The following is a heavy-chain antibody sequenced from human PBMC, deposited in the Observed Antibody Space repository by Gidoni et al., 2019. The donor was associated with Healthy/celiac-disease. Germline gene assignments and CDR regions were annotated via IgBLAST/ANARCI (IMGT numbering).Heavy chain of an antibody. CDR1: GGTFSSYA. Sequence: QVPLVQSGAEAKNPGSSVQVSCKASGGTFSSYAISWVRQAPGQGLEWMGGIIPIFGTANYAQEFQGKVTITADKSTSTAYMELSSLRSEDTAVYYCARGPSSGDYFDYWGQGTLGTVSS. J-gene: IGHJ4*02. CDR3: ARGPSSGDYFDY. CDR2: IIPIFGTA. D-gene: IGHD6-6*01. V-gene: IGHV1-69*06.